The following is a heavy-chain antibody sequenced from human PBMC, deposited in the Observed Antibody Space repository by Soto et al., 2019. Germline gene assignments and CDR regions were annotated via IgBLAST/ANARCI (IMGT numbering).Heavy chain of an antibody. CDR1: GGSFSGYY. D-gene: IGHD1-7*01. V-gene: IGHV4-34*04. CDR3: ARHRRETGTYAHPFDF. CDR2: IYYGGST. J-gene: IGHJ4*02. Sequence: PSETLSLTCAVYGGSFSGYYWSWIRQPPGQGLEWVGAIYYGGSTYHNPSLRSRATISGDTFKSQCSMDLTSVTAADTAVYYCARHRRETGTYAHPFDFWGQGTLVTVSS.